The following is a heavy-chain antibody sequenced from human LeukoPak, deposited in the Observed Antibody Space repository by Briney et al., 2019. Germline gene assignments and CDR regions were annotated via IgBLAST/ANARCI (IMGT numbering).Heavy chain of an antibody. Sequence: QPGGSLRLSCAASAFTFSNYAMSWVRQAPGKGLEWVSVISASGDTKYHKDSVKGRFTISRDNAKNSLYLQMNSLRAEDTALYYCARKASWDGGHFDYWGQGTLVTVSS. V-gene: IGHV3-23*01. CDR2: ISASGDTK. D-gene: IGHD1-26*01. J-gene: IGHJ4*02. CDR1: AFTFSNYA. CDR3: ARKASWDGGHFDY.